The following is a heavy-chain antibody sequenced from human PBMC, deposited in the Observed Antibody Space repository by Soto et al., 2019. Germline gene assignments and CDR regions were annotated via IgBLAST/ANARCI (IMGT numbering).Heavy chain of an antibody. CDR2: IYYSGST. J-gene: IGHJ4*02. CDR1: GGSISSSGYY. V-gene: IGHV4-39*07. Sequence: SETLSLTCTVSGGSISSSGYYWGWIRQPPGKGLEWIGTIYYSGSTYYNPSLKSRVTISVDTSKNQFSLKLSSVTAADTAVYYCARDNPSLRRGYSGYDSTPWYFDYWGQGTLVTVSS. CDR3: ARDNPSLRRGYSGYDSTPWYFDY. D-gene: IGHD5-12*01.